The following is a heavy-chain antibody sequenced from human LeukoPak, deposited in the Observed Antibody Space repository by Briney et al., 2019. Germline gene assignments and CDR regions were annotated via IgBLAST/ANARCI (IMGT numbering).Heavy chain of an antibody. V-gene: IGHV3-48*03. CDR1: GFSFSSYE. Sequence: GGSLRLSCAASGFSFSSYEMNWVRQAPGKGLEWISYISASGTLTHYADSVEGRFTISRDNAKNSLYLQMDSLRGGDTAVYYCARDGTPIYSSGWVYMDVWGKGTTVTISS. J-gene: IGHJ6*04. CDR3: ARDGTPIYSSGWVYMDV. D-gene: IGHD6-25*01. CDR2: ISASGTLT.